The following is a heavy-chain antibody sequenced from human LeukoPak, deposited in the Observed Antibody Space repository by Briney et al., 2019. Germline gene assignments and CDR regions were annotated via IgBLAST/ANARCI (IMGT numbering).Heavy chain of an antibody. CDR2: IFTYTGNA. J-gene: IGHJ5*02. V-gene: IGHV1-18*01. Sequence: GASVKVSCKASGYTFNTYGISWVRQAPGQGLEGMGWIFTYTGNADYAKKFQGRVNLTANTSASTAYMELRSLRADDTAVYYCVRERRSCSGNRCRGENSFDPWGQGTLVTVSS. CDR3: VRERRSCSGNRCRGENSFDP. CDR1: GYTFNTYG. D-gene: IGHD2-15*01.